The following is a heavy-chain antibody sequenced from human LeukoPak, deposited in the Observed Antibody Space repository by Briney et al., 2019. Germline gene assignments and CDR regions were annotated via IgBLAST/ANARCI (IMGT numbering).Heavy chain of an antibody. V-gene: IGHV3-48*02. Sequence: GGSLRLSCAASGFTFSYYSMNWVRQAPGKGLEWISYSNTDGTISYADSVKGRFTISRDNAENSLYLQMNSLRDEDTAVYFCVRDRDYAFDFWGQGTMVTASS. CDR1: GFTFSYYS. J-gene: IGHJ3*01. CDR2: SNTDGTI. CDR3: VRDRDYAFDF.